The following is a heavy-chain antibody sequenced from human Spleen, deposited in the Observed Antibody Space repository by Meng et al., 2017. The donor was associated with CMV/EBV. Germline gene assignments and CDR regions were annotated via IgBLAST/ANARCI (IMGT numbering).Heavy chain of an antibody. V-gene: IGHV3-30*02. D-gene: IGHD3-10*01. CDR1: GFTFNSYG. CDR2: IRYDGSDK. CDR3: AKDLGRGYYYGMDV. Sequence: SLKISCAASGFTFNSYGIHWVRQAPGKGLEWVSFIRYDGSDKYYADSVKGRFAISRDNSKNTLYLQMNSLRAEDTAVYYCAKDLGRGYYYGMDVWSRGTTVTVSS. J-gene: IGHJ6*02.